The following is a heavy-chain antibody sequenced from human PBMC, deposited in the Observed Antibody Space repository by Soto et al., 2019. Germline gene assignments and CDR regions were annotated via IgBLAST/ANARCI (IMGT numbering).Heavy chain of an antibody. V-gene: IGHV4-30-4*01. CDR3: ARVLIWFGELGGMDV. Sequence: SETLSLTCTVSGGSISSGDYYWSWIRQPPGKGLEWIGYIYYSGSTYYNPSLKSRVTISVDTSKNQFSLKLSSVTAADTAVHYCARVLIWFGELGGMDVWGQGTTVTVSS. CDR2: IYYSGST. J-gene: IGHJ6*02. CDR1: GGSISSGDYY. D-gene: IGHD3-10*01.